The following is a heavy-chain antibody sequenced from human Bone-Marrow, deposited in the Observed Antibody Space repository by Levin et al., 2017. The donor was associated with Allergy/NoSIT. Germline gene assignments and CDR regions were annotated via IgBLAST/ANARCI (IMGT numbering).Heavy chain of an antibody. CDR2: IRKKTNGYTT. D-gene: IGHD4-17*01. CDR3: VRVTTDFYLDS. J-gene: IGHJ4*02. V-gene: IGHV3-72*01. CDR1: GFTFSDHY. Sequence: GESLKISCASSGFTFSDHYMDWVRQAPGKGLEWVGRIRKKTNGYTTEYAASVKGRFTISRDDSKNSLYLQMSSLETDDTAVYYCVRVTTDFYLDSWGQGTLVTVSS.